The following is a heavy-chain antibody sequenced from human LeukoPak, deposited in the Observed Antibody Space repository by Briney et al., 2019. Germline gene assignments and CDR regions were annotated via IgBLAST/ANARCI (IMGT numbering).Heavy chain of an antibody. CDR1: GGTFSSYA. J-gene: IGHJ4*02. CDR3: AKLRGYTAMAYFDY. CDR2: ISGSGGST. V-gene: IGHV3-23*01. Sequence: SCKASGGTFSSYAMSWVRLAPGKGLEWGSAISGSGGSTYYADSVKGRFTISRDNSKNTLYLQMNSLRAEDTAVYYCAKLRGYTAMAYFDYWGQGTLVTVSS. D-gene: IGHD5-18*01.